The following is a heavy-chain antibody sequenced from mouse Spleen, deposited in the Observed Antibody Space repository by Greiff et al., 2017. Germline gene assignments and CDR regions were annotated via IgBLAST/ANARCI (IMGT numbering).Heavy chain of an antibody. J-gene: IGHJ3*01. Sequence: VQLKESGPELVKPGASVKISCKASGYSFTGYYMNWVKQSPEKSLEWIGEINPSTGGTTYNQKFKAKATLTVDKSSSTAYMQLKSLTSEDSAVYYCARKAYYGNPAWFAYWGQGTLVTVSA. CDR3: ARKAYYGNPAWFAY. CDR1: GYSFTGYY. CDR2: INPSTGGT. D-gene: IGHD2-10*01. V-gene: IGHV1-42*01.